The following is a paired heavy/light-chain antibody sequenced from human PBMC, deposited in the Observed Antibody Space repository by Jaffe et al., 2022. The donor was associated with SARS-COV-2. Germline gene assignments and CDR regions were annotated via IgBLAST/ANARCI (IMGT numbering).Heavy chain of an antibody. CDR3: VRHSFGNYDYFDY. Sequence: EVQLVDSGGGLVQPGGSLRLSCAASGFTFSSYGMSWVRQAPGEGLEWLSYISTSNTPVYYADSVKGRFTISRDSAKSSLYLHMDSLRDDDTAVYYCVRHSFGNYDYFDYWAQGTLVTVSS. CDR2: ISTSNTPV. D-gene: IGHD3-22*01. CDR1: GFTFSSYG. V-gene: IGHV3-48*02. J-gene: IGHJ4*02.
Light chain of an antibody. CDR2: DAS. V-gene: IGKV1-39*01. CDR3: QQRHSIPYT. CDR1: QSIGNY. J-gene: IGKJ2*01. Sequence: DIQMTQSPSSLSASVGDRVTFTCRASQSIGNYLNWYQQKPGKAPKVLIYDASSLQSEVPSRFSGSGSGTDFSLTISSLQPEDFATYYCQQRHSIPYTFGQGTKLEIK.